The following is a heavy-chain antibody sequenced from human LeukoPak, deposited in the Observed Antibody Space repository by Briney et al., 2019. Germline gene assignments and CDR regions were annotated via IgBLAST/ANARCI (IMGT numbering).Heavy chain of an antibody. J-gene: IGHJ4*02. CDR2: IYSGGSI. CDR1: GFTVSSNY. V-gene: IGHV3-53*04. D-gene: IGHD4-17*01. Sequence: GGSLRLSCAASGFTVSSNYMSWVRQAPGKGLEWVSVIYSGGSIHYADSVKGRFTISRHNSKNTVYLQMSSLRAEDTAVYYCARTPGVHDYGDYSYFLDYWGQGTPVTVSS. CDR3: ARTPGVHDYGDYSYFLDY.